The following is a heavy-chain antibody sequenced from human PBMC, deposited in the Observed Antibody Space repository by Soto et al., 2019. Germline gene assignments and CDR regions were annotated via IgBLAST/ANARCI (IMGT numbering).Heavy chain of an antibody. CDR3: AREYGYGGNSDAFGL. J-gene: IGHJ3*01. Sequence: QVQLVESGGGVVQPGRSLRLSCAASGFTFSGSGMHWVRQAPGKGLEWVALIWYDGSNKYYADSVKGRFTISSDNSKNTLSLQMNSMRAADTAVYYCAREYGYGGNSDAFGLWGQATMVTVSS. D-gene: IGHD4-17*01. V-gene: IGHV3-33*01. CDR2: IWYDGSNK. CDR1: GFTFSGSG.